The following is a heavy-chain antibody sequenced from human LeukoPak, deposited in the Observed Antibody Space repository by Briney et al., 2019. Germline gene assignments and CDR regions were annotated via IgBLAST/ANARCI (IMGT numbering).Heavy chain of an antibody. CDR1: GYSFTTYW. Sequence: GESLKISCKGSGYSFTTYWIAWVRQMPGKGLEWMGVIYPGDSGTRYSPSFQGQVTISADKSISTAYLQWSSLKASDTAMYYCAVLTDGAFDYWGQGTLVTVSS. V-gene: IGHV5-51*01. D-gene: IGHD3-10*01. CDR3: AVLTDGAFDY. CDR2: IYPGDSGT. J-gene: IGHJ4*02.